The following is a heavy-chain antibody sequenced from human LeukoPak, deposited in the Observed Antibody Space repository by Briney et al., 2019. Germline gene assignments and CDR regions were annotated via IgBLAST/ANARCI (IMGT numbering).Heavy chain of an antibody. D-gene: IGHD4-17*01. V-gene: IGHV3-66*01. J-gene: IGHJ4*02. CDR3: ARGFRSVTTWGYFDY. CDR2: IYSGGGT. Sequence: GGCLSLSCAAWGFTVSTNYMSWVRQAPGKGLVGVSLIYSGGGTYYADSVKGRFTISRDNSRNTLSLQMHSLRVDDTAVYYCARGFRSVTTWGYFDYWGQGALVTVSS. CDR1: GFTVSTNY.